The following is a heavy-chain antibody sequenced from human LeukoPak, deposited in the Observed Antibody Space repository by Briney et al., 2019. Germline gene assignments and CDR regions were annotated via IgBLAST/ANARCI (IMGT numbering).Heavy chain of an antibody. CDR3: ARQKDDIVVVPAAVDY. CDR1: GYSISSGYY. D-gene: IGHD2-2*01. V-gene: IGHV4-38-2*01. CDR2: IYHSGST. J-gene: IGHJ4*02. Sequence: SETLSLTCAVSGYSISSGYYWGWIRQPPGKGLEWIGSIYHSGSTYYNPSLKSRVTISVDTSKNQFSLKLSSVTAADTAVYYCARQKDDIVVVPAAVDYWGQGTLVTVSS.